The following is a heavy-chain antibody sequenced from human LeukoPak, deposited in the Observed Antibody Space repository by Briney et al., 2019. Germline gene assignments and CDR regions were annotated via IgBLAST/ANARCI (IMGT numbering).Heavy chain of an antibody. CDR3: ARQYRRCSDGLCDRGGFDY. J-gene: IGHJ4*02. D-gene: IGHD2-8*01. Sequence: SENRSFNCSVSGVSISSSIYYWGGLRQPPGKGLERIGSIYYRESTYNNPSLKSRVAISVDTSKNQFSLKLSSVTAADTAVYYCARQYRRCSDGLCDRGGFDYWGQGTLVTVS. CDR2: IYYREST. V-gene: IGHV4-39*01. CDR1: GVSISSSIYY.